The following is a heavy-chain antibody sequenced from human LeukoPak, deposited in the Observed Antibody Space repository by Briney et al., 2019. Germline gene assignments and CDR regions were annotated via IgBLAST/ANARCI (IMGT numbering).Heavy chain of an antibody. Sequence: ASVKVSFKASGYTFTSYGICWVRQAPGQGLGWMGWISAYNGNTNYAQTLQGRDTMTTDTSTSTAYMELRSLRSDDTAVYYCARDRGSWWLGFDYWGQGTLVTVSS. CDR3: ARDRGSWWLGFDY. CDR1: GYTFTSYG. CDR2: ISAYNGNT. J-gene: IGHJ4*02. D-gene: IGHD6-19*01. V-gene: IGHV1-18*01.